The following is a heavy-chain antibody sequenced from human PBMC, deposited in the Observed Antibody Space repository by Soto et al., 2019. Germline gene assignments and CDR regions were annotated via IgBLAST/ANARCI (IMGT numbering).Heavy chain of an antibody. CDR2: ITNSGDRT. D-gene: IGHD3-3*01. V-gene: IGHV3-23*01. J-gene: IGHJ4*02. CDR1: GFTFSNYA. Sequence: PGGSLRLSCAASGFTFSNYAMSWVRQAPGKGLEWVSAITNSGDRTYYADSVKGRFTISRDNSKNTLYVQMDSLRAEDTAVYYCAKAVWTGYWSVIYWGQGILVTVSS. CDR3: AKAVWTGYWSVIY.